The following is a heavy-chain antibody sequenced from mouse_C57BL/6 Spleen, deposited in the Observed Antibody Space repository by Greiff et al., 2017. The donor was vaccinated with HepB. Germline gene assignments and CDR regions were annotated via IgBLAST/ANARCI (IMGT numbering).Heavy chain of an antibody. J-gene: IGHJ2*01. CDR2: INPSSGYT. D-gene: IGHD1-1*01. CDR1: GYTFTSYT. Sequence: VKVVESGAELARPGASVKMSCKASGYTFTSYTMHWVKQRPGQGLEWIGYINPSSGYTKYNQKFKDKATLTADKSSSTAYMQLSSLTSEDSAVYYCARDHYGSSYFDYWGQGTTLTVSS. V-gene: IGHV1-4*01. CDR3: ARDHYGSSYFDY.